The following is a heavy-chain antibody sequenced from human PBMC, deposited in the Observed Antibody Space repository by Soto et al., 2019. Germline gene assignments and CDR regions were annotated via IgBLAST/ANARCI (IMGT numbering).Heavy chain of an antibody. Sequence: GEDPKISCKGSGYSSTSYRICWVRQMPGKPLEWMGVIYPGDSETTYSPASQGQVTISVDKSISTPYLQWSSLKASDSAMYFCARRPYYDSSLGSAAFDVWGQGTMVTVSS. CDR3: ARRPYYDSSLGSAAFDV. J-gene: IGHJ3*01. D-gene: IGHD3-22*01. V-gene: IGHV5-51*01. CDR2: IYPGDSET. CDR1: GYSSTSYR.